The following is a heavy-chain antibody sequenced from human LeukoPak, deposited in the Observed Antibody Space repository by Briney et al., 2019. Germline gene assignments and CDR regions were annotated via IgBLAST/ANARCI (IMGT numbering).Heavy chain of an antibody. Sequence: GESLKISCKGSGYSFITYWIGWVRQKPGKGLEWMGIIYPGGSDTRYNPSFQGQVTISVDRSISTVYLQWSSLKASDTAMYYCARRIVSDTVSTGDGMDVWGQGTTVTVSS. D-gene: IGHD4-17*01. CDR2: IYPGGSDT. CDR1: GYSFITYW. V-gene: IGHV5-51*01. J-gene: IGHJ6*02. CDR3: ARRIVSDTVSTGDGMDV.